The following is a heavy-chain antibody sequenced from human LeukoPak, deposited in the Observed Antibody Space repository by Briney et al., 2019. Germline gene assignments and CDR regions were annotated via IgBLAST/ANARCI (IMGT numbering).Heavy chain of an antibody. CDR1: GGSFSGYY. J-gene: IGHJ6*02. CDR2: INHSGST. CDR3: ARGRDGYNSFFSYYYGMDV. V-gene: IGHV4-34*01. Sequence: SETLSLTCAVYGGSFSGYYWSWIRQPPGKGLEWIGEINHSGSTNYNPSLKSRVTISVDTSKNQFSLELSSVTAADTAVYYCARGRDGYNSFFSYYYGMDVWGQGTTVTVSS. D-gene: IGHD5-24*01.